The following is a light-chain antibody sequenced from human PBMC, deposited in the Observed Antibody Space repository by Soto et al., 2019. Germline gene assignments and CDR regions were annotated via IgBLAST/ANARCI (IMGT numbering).Light chain of an antibody. J-gene: IGKJ1*01. CDR3: QQSYSSPPT. CDR1: QSLLHSDGKTY. Sequence: DIVMTQTPLSLSVTPGQPASISCKSSQSLLHSDGKTYLYWYLQKPGQPPQLLIYEVSNRFSGVPDRFSGSRSGPDFTLTISSLQPEDFATYYCQQSYSSPPTFGQGTKVDIK. V-gene: IGKV2D-29*01. CDR2: EVS.